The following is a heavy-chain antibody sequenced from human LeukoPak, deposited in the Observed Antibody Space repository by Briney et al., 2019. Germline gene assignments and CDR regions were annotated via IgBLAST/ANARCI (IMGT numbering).Heavy chain of an antibody. Sequence: GGSLRLSCAASGFSFSGHWMHWARQLPGKGLVWVSRISPTGSTTSYADSVKGRFTISRDNSKNTLYLQMNSLRAEDTAVYYCAKSTGIDYWGQGTLVTVSS. CDR2: ISPTGSTT. CDR3: AKSTGIDY. J-gene: IGHJ4*02. CDR1: GFSFSGHW. D-gene: IGHD1-14*01. V-gene: IGHV3-74*01.